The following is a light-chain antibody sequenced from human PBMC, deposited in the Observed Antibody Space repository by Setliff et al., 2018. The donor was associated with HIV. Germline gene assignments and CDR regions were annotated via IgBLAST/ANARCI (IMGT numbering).Light chain of an antibody. CDR3: WSYAGSSWV. CDR2: DVT. Sequence: QSALTQPRSVSGSPGQSVAISCTGTSSDVGAYNYVSWYQQHPGKDPKLMIYDVTQRPSVFPDRFSGSKSGNTASLTISGLQADDDADYYCWSYAGSSWVFGTGTKVTVL. CDR1: SSDVGAYNY. J-gene: IGLJ1*01. V-gene: IGLV2-11*01.